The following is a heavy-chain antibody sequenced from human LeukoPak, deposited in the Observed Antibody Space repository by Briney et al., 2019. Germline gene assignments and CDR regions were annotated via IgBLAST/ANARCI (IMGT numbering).Heavy chain of an antibody. CDR3: ARIYYGSGSYYNPFDY. V-gene: IGHV3-53*01. Sequence: GGSLRLSCAASGFTVSSNYMSWVRQAPGKGLEWVSVIYSGGSTYYADSVKGRFTISRDNSKNTLYLQMNSLRAEDTAVYYCARIYYGSGSYYNPFDYWGQGTLVTVSS. J-gene: IGHJ4*02. CDR2: IYSGGST. D-gene: IGHD3-10*01. CDR1: GFTVSSNY.